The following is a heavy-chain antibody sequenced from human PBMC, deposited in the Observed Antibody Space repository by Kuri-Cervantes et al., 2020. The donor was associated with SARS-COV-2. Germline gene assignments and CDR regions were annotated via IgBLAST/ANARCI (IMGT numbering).Heavy chain of an antibody. Sequence: GESLKISCAASGFTFSSYAMSWVRQAPGKGLEWVSAISGSGGSTYYADSVKGRFTISRDNSKNTLYLQMNSLRAEDTAVYYCAKDLSYGVVVIAYTDASDIWGQGTMVTVSS. CDR2: ISGSGGST. J-gene: IGHJ3*02. CDR1: GFTFSSYA. CDR3: AKDLSYGVVVIAYTDASDI. D-gene: IGHD2-21*01. V-gene: IGHV3-23*01.